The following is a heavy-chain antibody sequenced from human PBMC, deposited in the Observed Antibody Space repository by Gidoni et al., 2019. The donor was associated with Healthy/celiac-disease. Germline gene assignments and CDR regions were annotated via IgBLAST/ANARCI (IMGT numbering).Heavy chain of an antibody. CDR1: GYTFTSYA. J-gene: IGHJ6*02. CDR2: INAGNGNT. V-gene: IGHV1-3*01. D-gene: IGHD5-18*01. CDR3: ASPRPGIQPHYYYYGMDV. Sequence: QVQLVQSGAEVKKPGASVRVSCKASGYTFTSYAMHWVRHAPGQRLEWMGWINAGNGNTKYSQKFQGRVTITRDTSASTAYMELSSLRSEDTAVYYCASPRPGIQPHYYYYGMDVWGQGTTVTVSS.